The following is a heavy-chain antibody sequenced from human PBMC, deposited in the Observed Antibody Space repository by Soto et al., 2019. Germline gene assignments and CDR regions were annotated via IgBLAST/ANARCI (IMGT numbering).Heavy chain of an antibody. CDR1: GGSISSGDYY. J-gene: IGHJ5*02. CDR3: ARAINVAVPNWFDP. CDR2: IYHSGST. V-gene: IGHV4-30-2*01. D-gene: IGHD6-19*01. Sequence: SETLSLTCTVSGGSISSGDYYWSWIRQPPGKGLEWIGYIYHSGSTYYNPSLKSRVTISVDTSKNQFSLKLSSVTAADTAVYYCARAINVAVPNWFDPWGQGTLVTVSS.